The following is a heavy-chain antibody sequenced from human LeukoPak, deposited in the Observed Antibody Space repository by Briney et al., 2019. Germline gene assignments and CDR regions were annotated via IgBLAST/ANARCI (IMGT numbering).Heavy chain of an antibody. V-gene: IGHV4-4*02. CDR1: GGSISSSNW. CDR3: ARELKIHYYDSSGYYD. J-gene: IGHJ4*02. Sequence: SGTLSLTCAVSGGSISSSNWWSWVRQPPGTGPEWVGGIYHSGSTNYNPSLKSRVTISVDTSKNQFSLKLSSVTAADTAVYYCARELKIHYYDSSGYYDWGQGTLVTVSS. D-gene: IGHD3-22*01. CDR2: IYHSGST.